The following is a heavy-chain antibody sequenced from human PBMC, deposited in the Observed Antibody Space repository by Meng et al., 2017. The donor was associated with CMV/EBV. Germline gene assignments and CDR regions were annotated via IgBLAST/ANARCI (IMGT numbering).Heavy chain of an antibody. CDR3: AKSGKPRERTYYDFWSGYTYNWFDP. J-gene: IGHJ5*02. CDR2: ISWNSGSI. D-gene: IGHD3-3*01. V-gene: IGHV3-9*01. CDR1: GFTFDDYA. Sequence: SCAASGFTFDDYAMHWVRQAPGKGLEWVSGISWNSGSIGYADSVKGRFTISRDNAKNSLYLQMNSLRAEDTALYYCAKSGKPRERTYYDFWSGYTYNWFDPWGQGTLVTVSS.